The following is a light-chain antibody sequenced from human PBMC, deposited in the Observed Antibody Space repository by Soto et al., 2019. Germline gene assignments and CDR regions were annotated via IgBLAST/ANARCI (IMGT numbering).Light chain of an antibody. CDR2: EVS. CDR1: SSDVVGYNY. CDR3: SSYTSSSTPWV. V-gene: IGLV2-14*01. Sequence: QSALTQPASVSGSPGQSITISCTGTSSDVVGYNYVSWYQQHPGKAPKFMIYEVSNRPSGVSNRFSGSKSGNTASLTISGLQAEDEADYYCSSYTSSSTPWVFGGGTKLTVL. J-gene: IGLJ3*02.